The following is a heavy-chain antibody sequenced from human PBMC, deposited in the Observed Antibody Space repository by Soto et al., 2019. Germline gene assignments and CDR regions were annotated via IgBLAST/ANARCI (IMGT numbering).Heavy chain of an antibody. CDR1: GGSISSSNW. CDR2: IYHSGST. D-gene: IGHD1-26*01. J-gene: IGHJ5*02. V-gene: IGHV4-4*02. Sequence: PSETLSLTCAVSGGSISSSNWWSWVRQPPGKGLEWIGEIYHSGSTNYNPSLKSRVTISVDTSKNQFSLKLSSVTAADTAVYYCARGSPDNWFDPWGQGTLVTVSS. CDR3: ARGSPDNWFDP.